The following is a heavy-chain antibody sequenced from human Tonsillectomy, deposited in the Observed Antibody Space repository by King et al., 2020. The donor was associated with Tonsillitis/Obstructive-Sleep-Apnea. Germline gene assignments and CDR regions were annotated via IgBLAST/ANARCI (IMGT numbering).Heavy chain of an antibody. V-gene: IGHV3-53*01. D-gene: IGHD3-3*01. J-gene: IGHJ2*01. CDR2: IYSGVSTS. CDR3: ARTLITIFGVVVPSWYFDL. Sequence: VQLVESGGGLIQPGGSLRLSCAASGFTVSSNYMSWVRQAPGKGLEWVSVIYSGVSTSYYADSVKGRFTISRDNSKNTLDLQMNSLRAEDTAVYYCARTLITIFGVVVPSWYFDLWGRGTLVTVSS. CDR1: GFTVSSNY.